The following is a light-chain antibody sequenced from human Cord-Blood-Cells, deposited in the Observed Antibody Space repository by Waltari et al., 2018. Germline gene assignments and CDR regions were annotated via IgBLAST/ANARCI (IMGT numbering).Light chain of an antibody. CDR1: SSDVGGYNY. J-gene: IGLJ2*01. CDR3: SSYTSSSTV. V-gene: IGLV2-14*01. Sequence: QSALTQPASVSGSPGQSLTISCTGTSSDVGGYNYVSWYQQHPGKAPKLMIYEVSKRPSGVSNRFSGSKSGNTASLTISGLQAEDDADYYCSSYTSSSTVFGGGTKLTVL. CDR2: EVS.